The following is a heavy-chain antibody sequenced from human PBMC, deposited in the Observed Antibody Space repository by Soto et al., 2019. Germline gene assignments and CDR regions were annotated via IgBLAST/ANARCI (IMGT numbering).Heavy chain of an antibody. CDR1: GSSISSGDYY. CDR3: ARVGEAGYNYHLFDY. V-gene: IGHV4-30-4*01. CDR2: IYYSGST. D-gene: IGHD5-12*01. J-gene: IGHJ4*02. Sequence: SETLSLTCAVSGSSISSGDYYWSWIRQPPGKGLEWIGYIYYSGSTYYNPSLKSRVTISVDTSKNQFSLKLSSVTAADTAVYYCARVGEAGYNYHLFDYWGQGTLVTVSS.